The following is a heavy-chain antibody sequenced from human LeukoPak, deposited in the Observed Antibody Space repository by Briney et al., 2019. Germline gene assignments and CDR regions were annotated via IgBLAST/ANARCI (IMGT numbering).Heavy chain of an antibody. CDR3: AKDDDIVVVPAAMLY. Sequence: QPGGALRLSCATSGFSYSNYWMSWVRQAPGKELEWVANIKQNGREKNYVDSVKGRFTISRDNSKNTLYLQMNSLRAEDTAVYYCAKDDDIVVVPAAMLYWGQGTLVTVSS. CDR2: IKQNGREK. D-gene: IGHD2-2*01. V-gene: IGHV3-7*03. J-gene: IGHJ4*02. CDR1: GFSYSNYW.